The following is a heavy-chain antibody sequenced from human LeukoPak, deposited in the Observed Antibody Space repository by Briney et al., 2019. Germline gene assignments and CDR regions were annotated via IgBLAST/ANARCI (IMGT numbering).Heavy chain of an antibody. Sequence: PSETLSLTCTVSGGSISSSSYYWGWIRQAPGKGLEWVAVISYDGSNKYYADSVKGRFTISRDNSKNTLYLQMNSLRAEDTAVYYCARDRSSNEYYFDYWGQGTLVTVSS. V-gene: IGHV3-30-3*01. J-gene: IGHJ4*02. CDR3: ARDRSSNEYYFDY. D-gene: IGHD2-2*01. CDR2: ISYDGSNK. CDR1: GGSISSSS.